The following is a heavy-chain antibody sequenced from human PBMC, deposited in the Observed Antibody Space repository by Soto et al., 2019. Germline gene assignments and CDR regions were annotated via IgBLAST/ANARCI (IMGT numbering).Heavy chain of an antibody. D-gene: IGHD3-10*01. J-gene: IGHJ3*01. V-gene: IGHV1-46*01. Sequence: ASVKVSCKASGYIFISYYMHLVRQAPGQGLEWMGIINPSGGSTTYAQKFQGRVTMTRDTSTSTDYIELSSLRTEDTAVYYFGRVGSYDALDLWGQGTMV. CDR1: GYIFISYY. CDR3: GRVGSYDALDL. CDR2: INPSGGST.